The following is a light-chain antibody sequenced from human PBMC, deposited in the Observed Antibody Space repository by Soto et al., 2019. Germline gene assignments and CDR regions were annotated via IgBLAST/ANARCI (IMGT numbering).Light chain of an antibody. Sequence: EIVLTQSPATLSLSPGERATLSCRASQSVSSYLAWYQQKPGQAPRLLIYDASSRATGIPVRFSGSGSGTEFTLTISSLQPEDFAVYYCHYYDKWPPGTFGQGTKVDIK. CDR3: HYYDKWPPGT. V-gene: IGKV3-11*01. J-gene: IGKJ1*01. CDR2: DAS. CDR1: QSVSSY.